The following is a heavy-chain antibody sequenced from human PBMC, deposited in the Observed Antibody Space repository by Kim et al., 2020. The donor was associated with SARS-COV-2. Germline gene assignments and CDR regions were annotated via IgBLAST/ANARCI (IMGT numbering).Heavy chain of an antibody. CDR2: IKQDGSET. CDR3: AGLLRYFDVDLDY. V-gene: IGHV3-7*01. D-gene: IGHD3-9*01. Sequence: GGSLRLSCAASGFTFRNYWMNWVRQAPGKGLEWVANIKQDGSETYYMDSVKGRFTISRDNAKSSLYLQMNSLRAEDTAVYYCAGLLRYFDVDLDYWGQGTLVTVSS. J-gene: IGHJ4*02. CDR1: GFTFRNYW.